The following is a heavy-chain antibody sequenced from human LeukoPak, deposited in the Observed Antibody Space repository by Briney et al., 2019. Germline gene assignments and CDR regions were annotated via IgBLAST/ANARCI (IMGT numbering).Heavy chain of an antibody. J-gene: IGHJ4*02. CDR2: VIPIFGTA. Sequence: ASVKVSCKASGGTFSSYAISWVRQAPGQGLEWMGGVIPIFGTANYAQKFQGRVTITADESTSTAYMELSSLRSEDTAVYYCARDLSWGLDYWGQGTLVTVSS. CDR1: GGTFSSYA. CDR3: ARDLSWGLDY. V-gene: IGHV1-69*13. D-gene: IGHD3-16*01.